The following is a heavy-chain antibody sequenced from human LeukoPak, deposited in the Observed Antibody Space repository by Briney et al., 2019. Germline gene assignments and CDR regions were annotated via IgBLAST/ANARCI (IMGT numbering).Heavy chain of an antibody. V-gene: IGHV4-30-4*01. CDR1: GGSISSGDYY. CDR2: ICYSGTT. D-gene: IGHD3-16*01. CDR3: ARVHGA. J-gene: IGHJ5*02. Sequence: PSETLSLTCSVSGGSISSGDYYWSWIRQPPGKGLEWLGYICYSGTTYYNPSLKSRISISVDTSKNQFSLRLNSVTAADTAVYYCARVHGAWGQGTLVTVSS.